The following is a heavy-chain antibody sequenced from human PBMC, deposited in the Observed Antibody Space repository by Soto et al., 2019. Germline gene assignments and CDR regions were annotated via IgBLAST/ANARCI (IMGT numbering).Heavy chain of an antibody. Sequence: SETLSLTCTVSGGSVSSGSYYWSWIRQPPGKGLEWIGYIYYSGSTNYNPSPKSRVTISVDTSKNQFSLKLSSVTAADTAVYYCARGSDDILTGYWFDPWGQGTLVTSPQ. CDR3: ARGSDDILTGYWFDP. J-gene: IGHJ5*02. CDR1: GGSVSSGSYY. CDR2: IYYSGST. V-gene: IGHV4-61*01. D-gene: IGHD3-9*01.